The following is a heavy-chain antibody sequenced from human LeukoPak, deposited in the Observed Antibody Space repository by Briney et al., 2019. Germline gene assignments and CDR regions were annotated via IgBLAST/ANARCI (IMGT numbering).Heavy chain of an antibody. V-gene: IGHV4-38-2*02. CDR3: ARAVGGDGSGSL. CDR2: ISQSGST. J-gene: IGHJ4*02. CDR1: GYSISSGYE. D-gene: IGHD3-10*01. Sequence: KPLETLSLTCTVSGYSISSGYEWGWIRQPPGKRLEWLGSISQSGSTYDNQSLKSRVTMSVDTARNQFSLKLTSVTAADTAVYYCARAVGGDGSGSLWGPGTLVTVSS.